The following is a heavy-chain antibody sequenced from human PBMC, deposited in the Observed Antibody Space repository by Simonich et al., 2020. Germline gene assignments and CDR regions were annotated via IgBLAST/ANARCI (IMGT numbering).Heavy chain of an antibody. Sequence: QVQLVQSGAEGKKPGASVKVSCKASGYTFTGYYMHWVRQAPGQGLEWMGWINPNSGGTNYAQKFQGRVTMTRDTSISTAYMELSRLRSDDTAVYYCARPRITIFGVVKGAFDIWGQGTMVTVSS. CDR2: INPNSGGT. CDR1: GYTFTGYY. D-gene: IGHD3-3*01. V-gene: IGHV1-2*02. J-gene: IGHJ3*02. CDR3: ARPRITIFGVVKGAFDI.